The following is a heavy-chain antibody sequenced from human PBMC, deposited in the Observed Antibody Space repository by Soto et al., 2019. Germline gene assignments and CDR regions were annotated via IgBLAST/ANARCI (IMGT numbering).Heavy chain of an antibody. CDR1: GFTFSNYG. V-gene: IGHV3-33*01. Sequence: QVQLVESGGGVVQPGRSLRLSCAASGFTFSNYGMHWVRQAPGKGLEWVAIIWHDGNNKYYADSVRGRFIISRDNSKNRLYLQMNSLRAEDTAVYYCASDLVGASDSYGLDVWGRGTPVTVSS. CDR3: ASDLVGASDSYGLDV. D-gene: IGHD1-26*01. J-gene: IGHJ6*02. CDR2: IWHDGNNK.